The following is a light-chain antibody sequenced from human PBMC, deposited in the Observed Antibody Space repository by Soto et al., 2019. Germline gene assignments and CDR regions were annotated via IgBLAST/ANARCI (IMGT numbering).Light chain of an antibody. CDR3: QQFDSPPRT. CDR2: ATS. CDR1: QSVSSSH. V-gene: IGKV3-20*01. J-gene: IGKJ1*01. Sequence: EIVLTQSPGTLSLSPGERATLSCRASQSVSSSHLAWYQQKPGQAPRLLIYATSSRATGIPDRFSGSGSGTDFTLTINRLELEDFAVYYCQQFDSPPRTFGQGTKVEIK.